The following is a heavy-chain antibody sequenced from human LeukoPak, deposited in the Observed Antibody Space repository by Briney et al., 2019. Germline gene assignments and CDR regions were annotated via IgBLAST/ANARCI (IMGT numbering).Heavy chain of an antibody. CDR3: RRDAFDI. CDR2: ITRSNYI. J-gene: IGHJ3*02. Sequence: PGGSLRLSCAASGFTFSSYSMNWVRQAPGKGLEWVSSITRSNYIYYADSVKGRFTISRDNAKNSLYLQMNSLRAEDTAVYCGRRDAFDIWGQGTMVTVSS. CDR1: GFTFSSYS. V-gene: IGHV3-21*06.